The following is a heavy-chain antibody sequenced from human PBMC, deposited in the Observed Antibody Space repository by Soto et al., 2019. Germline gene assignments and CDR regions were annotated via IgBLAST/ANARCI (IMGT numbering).Heavy chain of an antibody. Sequence: SVKVSCKASGGIFSNYVVNWVRQAPGQGLEWMGRIIPISGAANYAQKFQGRVTITADKSTSASYMELSSLRSEDTAVYYCARSEVIPEGCDYWGQGTLVTVSS. J-gene: IGHJ4*02. V-gene: IGHV1-69*06. D-gene: IGHD3-16*02. CDR3: ARSEVIPEGCDY. CDR2: IIPISGAA. CDR1: GGIFSNYV.